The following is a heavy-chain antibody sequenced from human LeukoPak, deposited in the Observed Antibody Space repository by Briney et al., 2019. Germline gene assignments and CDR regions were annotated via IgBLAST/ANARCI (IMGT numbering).Heavy chain of an antibody. CDR1: GGSFSGYY. CDR3: ARHPPYYDFWSGYFVLDY. Sequence: PSETLSLTCAVYGGSFSGYYWSWIRQPPGKGLEWIGEINHSGSTNYNPSLKSRVTISVDTSKNQFSLKLSSVTAADTAVYYCARHPPYYDFWSGYFVLDYWGQGTLVTVSS. CDR2: INHSGST. J-gene: IGHJ4*02. D-gene: IGHD3-3*01. V-gene: IGHV4-34*01.